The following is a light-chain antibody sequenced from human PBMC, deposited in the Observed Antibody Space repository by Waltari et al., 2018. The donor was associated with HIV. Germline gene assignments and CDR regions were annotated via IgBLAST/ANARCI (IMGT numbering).Light chain of an antibody. V-gene: IGLV3-25*03. J-gene: IGLJ3*02. Sequence: SYELTQTPSVSVSPGQTARITCCGDGLSKQYPYWYQQRPGQAPVLVIYKDSQRPSGIPERYSGSSTGRTVTLTISGVQAEDEADYYCQSADASDTFLWVFGGGTKVTVL. CDR1: GLSKQY. CDR3: QSADASDTFLWV. CDR2: KDS.